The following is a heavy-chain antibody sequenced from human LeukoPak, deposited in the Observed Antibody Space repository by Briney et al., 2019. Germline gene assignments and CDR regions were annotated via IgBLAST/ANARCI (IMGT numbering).Heavy chain of an antibody. J-gene: IGHJ1*01. Sequence: PSETLSLTCAVYGGSFSGYYWSWIRQPPGKGLEWIGEINHSGSTNCNPSLKSRVTISVDTSKNQFSLKLSSVTAADTAVYYCARGPWMLAYSGKGYFQHWGQGTLVTVSS. CDR3: ARGPWMLAYSGKGYFQH. D-gene: IGHD2-21*01. CDR2: INHSGST. CDR1: GGSFSGYY. V-gene: IGHV4-34*01.